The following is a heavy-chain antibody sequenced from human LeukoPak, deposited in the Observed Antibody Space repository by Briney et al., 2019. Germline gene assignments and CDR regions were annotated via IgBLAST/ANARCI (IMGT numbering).Heavy chain of an antibody. CDR2: IYYSGST. CDR3: AREASIAAAGSFDY. Sequence: PSETLSLTCTVSGYSISSGYYWGWIRQPPGKGLEWIGSIYYSGSTYYNPSLKSRVTIPVDTSKNQFSLKLSSVTAADTAVYYCAREASIAAAGSFDYWGQGTLVTVSS. J-gene: IGHJ4*02. D-gene: IGHD6-13*01. CDR1: GYSISSGYY. V-gene: IGHV4-38-2*02.